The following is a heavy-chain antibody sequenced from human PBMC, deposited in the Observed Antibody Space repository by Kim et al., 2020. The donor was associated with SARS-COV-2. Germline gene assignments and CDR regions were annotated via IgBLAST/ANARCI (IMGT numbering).Heavy chain of an antibody. D-gene: IGHD1-20*01. CDR3: ARESITGTTHYGMDV. CDR1: GYTFTSYY. Sequence: ASVKVSCKASGYTFTSYYMHWVRQAPGQGLEWMGIINPSGGSTSYAQKFQGRVTMTRDTSTTTVYMELSSLRSEDTAVYYCARESITGTTHYGMDVWGQGRTLT. V-gene: IGHV1-46*01. CDR2: INPSGGST. J-gene: IGHJ6*02.